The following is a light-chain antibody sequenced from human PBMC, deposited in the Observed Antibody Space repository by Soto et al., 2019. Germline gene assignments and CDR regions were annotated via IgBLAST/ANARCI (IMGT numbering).Light chain of an antibody. J-gene: IGKJ2*01. V-gene: IGKV1-39*01. Sequence: DIQMTQSPSSLSASVGDRFTITVRARHNIDMYLNWYQQKTGRPPTLLIYTTSRLQSGVPTRFSGSGSGTDFTLTISNLQPEDFATYSCPQSYITPPAFGQGTKVDI. CDR3: PQSYITPPA. CDR1: HNIDMY. CDR2: TTS.